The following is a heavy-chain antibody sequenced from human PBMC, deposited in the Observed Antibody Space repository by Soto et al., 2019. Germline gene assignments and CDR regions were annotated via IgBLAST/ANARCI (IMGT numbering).Heavy chain of an antibody. D-gene: IGHD3-10*01. CDR1: GGSISSYY. CDR3: AGRNSGRLNYYYYYGMDV. Sequence: SETLSLTCTVSGGSISSYYWSWIRQPPGKGLEWIGYIYYSGSTNYNPSLKSRVTISVDTSENQFSLKLSSVTAADTAVYYCAGRNSGRLNYYYYYGMDVWGQGTTVTVSS. J-gene: IGHJ6*02. V-gene: IGHV4-59*01. CDR2: IYYSGST.